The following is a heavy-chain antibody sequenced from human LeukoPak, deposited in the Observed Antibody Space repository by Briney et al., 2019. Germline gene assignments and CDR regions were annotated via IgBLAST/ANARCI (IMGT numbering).Heavy chain of an antibody. D-gene: IGHD2/OR15-2a*01. CDR3: AKDGRNSPLM. CDR2: ITSTGGTT. V-gene: IGHV3-23*01. J-gene: IGHJ3*02. CDR1: GLTFSNYA. Sequence: GGSLILSCAASGLTFSNYAMSWVRQAPGKGLDWVSGITSTGGTTYYADSVQGRFTISRDNSRNTLYLQMNSLRAEDTAVYYCAKDGRNSPLMWGQGTVVSVSS.